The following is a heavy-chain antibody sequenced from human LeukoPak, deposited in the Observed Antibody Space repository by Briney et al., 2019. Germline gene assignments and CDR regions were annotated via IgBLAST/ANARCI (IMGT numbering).Heavy chain of an antibody. CDR2: ISSSSSYI. CDR1: GFPFSSYT. CDR3: ARADDSSGYYVFDY. Sequence: GGSLRLSCAASGFPFSSYTMNWVRQAPGKGLEWVSSISSSSSYIYYADSVKGRFTISRDNAKNSLYLQMNSLRAEDTAVYYCARADDSSGYYVFDYWGQGTLVTVSS. V-gene: IGHV3-21*01. J-gene: IGHJ4*02. D-gene: IGHD3-22*01.